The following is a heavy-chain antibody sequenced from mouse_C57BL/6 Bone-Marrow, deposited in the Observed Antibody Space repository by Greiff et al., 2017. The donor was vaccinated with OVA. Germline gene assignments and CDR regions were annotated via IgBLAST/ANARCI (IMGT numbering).Heavy chain of an antibody. V-gene: IGHV1-82*01. Sequence: QVQLQQSGPELVKPGASVKISCKASGYAFSSSWMNWVKQRPGKGLEWIGRIYPGDGDTNYNGKFKGKATLTADKSSSTAYMQLSSLTSEDSAVYFCAAGYYGSSYVPYWYFDVWGTGTTVTVSS. CDR3: AAGYYGSSYVPYWYFDV. D-gene: IGHD1-1*01. CDR1: GYAFSSSW. CDR2: IYPGDGDT. J-gene: IGHJ1*03.